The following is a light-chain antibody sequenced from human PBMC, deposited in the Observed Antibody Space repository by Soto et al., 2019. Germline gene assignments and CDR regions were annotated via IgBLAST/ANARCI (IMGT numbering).Light chain of an antibody. J-gene: IGKJ3*01. Sequence: DIQMTQSPSSLSASVGDRVTITCQASQDITNYLNWYQQKPGKAPKLLIYGASNMQTGVPSRFSGSGSGTDFTFTISSLQPEDIATYFCHQYYNLPPYPFGPGTKVDI. CDR2: GAS. V-gene: IGKV1-33*01. CDR3: HQYYNLPPYP. CDR1: QDITNY.